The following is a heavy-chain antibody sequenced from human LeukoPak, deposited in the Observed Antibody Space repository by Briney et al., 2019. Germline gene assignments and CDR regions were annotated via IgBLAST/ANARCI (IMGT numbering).Heavy chain of an antibody. CDR1: GFTFSSYG. V-gene: IGHV3-30*02. CDR3: ATLLVSSRRTTYYFDY. D-gene: IGHD6-6*01. J-gene: IGHJ4*02. CDR2: IRYDGSNK. Sequence: GGSLRLSCAASGFTFSSYGMHWVRQAPGKGLEWVAFIRYDGSNKYYADSVKGRFTISRDNSKNTLYLQMNSLRAEDTAVYYCATLLVSSRRTTYYFDYWGQGTLVTVSS.